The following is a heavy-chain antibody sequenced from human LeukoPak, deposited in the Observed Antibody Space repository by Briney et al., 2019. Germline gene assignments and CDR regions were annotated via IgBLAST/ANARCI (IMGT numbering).Heavy chain of an antibody. CDR2: GSDSGGT. Sequence: SETLSLTCAVYGGSLNGHYWSWIRQPPGKGLEWIGEGSDSGGTKFNPSLKGRVTISADTSKNQFSPKLSSVTAADTAVYYCAKNGQSGFSFDPWGQGTLVTVSS. CDR1: GGSLNGHY. J-gene: IGHJ5*02. CDR3: AKNGQSGFSFDP. D-gene: IGHD2-8*01. V-gene: IGHV4-34*01.